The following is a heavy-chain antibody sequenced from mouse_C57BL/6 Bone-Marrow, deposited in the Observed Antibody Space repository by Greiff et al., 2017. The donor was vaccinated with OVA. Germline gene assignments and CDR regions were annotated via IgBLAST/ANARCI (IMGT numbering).Heavy chain of an antibody. V-gene: IGHV1-5*01. D-gene: IGHD1-1*01. CDR1: GYTFTRYW. CDR3: TRDPIYYYGSSSFYAMDY. Sequence: EVQLQQSGTVLARPGASVKMSCKTSGYTFTRYWMHWVKQRPGQGLEWIGAIYPGNSDTSYNQKFKGKAKLTAVTSASTAYMERSSLTNEDSAVYYCTRDPIYYYGSSSFYAMDYWGQGTSVTVSS. J-gene: IGHJ4*01. CDR2: IYPGNSDT.